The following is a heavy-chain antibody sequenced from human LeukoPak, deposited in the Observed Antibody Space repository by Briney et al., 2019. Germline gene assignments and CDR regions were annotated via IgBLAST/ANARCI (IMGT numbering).Heavy chain of an antibody. D-gene: IGHD6-13*01. CDR1: GYSISSGYY. Sequence: SETLSLTCTVSGYSISSGYYWGWIRQPPGKGLEWIGSIYYSGSTYYNPSLKSRVTISVDTSKNQFSLKLSSVTAADTAVYYCAREAGTRFDYWGQGTLVTVSS. V-gene: IGHV4-38-2*02. CDR2: IYYSGST. CDR3: AREAGTRFDY. J-gene: IGHJ4*02.